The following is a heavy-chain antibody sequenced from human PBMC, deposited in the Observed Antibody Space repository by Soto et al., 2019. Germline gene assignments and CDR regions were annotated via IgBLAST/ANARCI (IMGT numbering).Heavy chain of an antibody. CDR2: IYWDDDK. D-gene: IGHD3-9*01. CDR3: AHHSTDYDILTGYYLNYFDY. CDR1: GFSLSTSGVG. V-gene: IGHV2-5*02. Sequence: QITLKESGPTLVKPTQTLTLTCTFSGFSLSTSGVGVGWIRQPPGKALEWLALIYWDDDKRYSPSLKSRLTITKHTSKNQVVLTMTNMDPVDTATYYCAHHSTDYDILTGYYLNYFDYWGQGTLVTVSS. J-gene: IGHJ4*02.